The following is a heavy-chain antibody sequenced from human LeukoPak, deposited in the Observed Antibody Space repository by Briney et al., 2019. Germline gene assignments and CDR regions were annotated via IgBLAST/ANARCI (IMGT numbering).Heavy chain of an antibody. Sequence: SVKVSCKASGGTFSSYAISWVRQAPGQGLEWMGRIIPILGMANYAQKFQGRVTITADKSTSTAYMELSSLRSEDTAVYYCARGKWERSPSDYWGQGTLVTVSS. CDR3: ARGKWERSPSDY. V-gene: IGHV1-69*04. CDR1: GGTFSSYA. CDR2: IIPILGMA. D-gene: IGHD1-26*01. J-gene: IGHJ4*02.